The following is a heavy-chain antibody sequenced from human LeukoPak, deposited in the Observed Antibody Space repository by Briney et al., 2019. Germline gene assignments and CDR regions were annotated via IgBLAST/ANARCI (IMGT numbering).Heavy chain of an antibody. D-gene: IGHD3-22*01. CDR3: ARDGSGYYDTSGYRN. J-gene: IGHJ4*02. CDR1: GGSISTYY. CDR2: IDYSGST. V-gene: IGHV4-59*01. Sequence: SETLSLTCTVSGGSISTYYWSWVRQSPGKGLEWIGHIDYSGSTNYNPSLKSRVTISVDTSKNQFSLKLNSVTAADTAVYYCARDGSGYYDTSGYRNWGQGTLVTVSS.